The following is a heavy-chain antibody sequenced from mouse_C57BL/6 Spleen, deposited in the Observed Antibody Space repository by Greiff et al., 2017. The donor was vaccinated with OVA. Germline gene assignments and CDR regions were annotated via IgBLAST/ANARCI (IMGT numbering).Heavy chain of an antibody. CDR1: GFTFSNYW. CDR2: IRLKSDNYAT. V-gene: IGHV6-3*01. J-gene: IGHJ1*03. Sequence: EVKLMESGGGLVQPGGSMKLSCVASGFTFSNYWMNWVRQSPEKGLEWVAQIRLKSDNYATHYAESVEGRFTISRDDSKSSVYLQMNNLRAEDTGIYYCTGLDDGYYGWYFDVWGTGTTVTVSS. CDR3: TGLDDGYYGWYFDV. D-gene: IGHD2-3*01.